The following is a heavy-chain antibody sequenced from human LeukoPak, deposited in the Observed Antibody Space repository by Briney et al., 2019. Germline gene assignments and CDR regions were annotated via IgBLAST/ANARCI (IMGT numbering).Heavy chain of an antibody. CDR1: GFTFSSYA. CDR3: VRGAYSSSWLNFDY. J-gene: IGHJ4*02. V-gene: IGHV3-30*04. Sequence: GRTLRLSCAASGFTFSSYAMHWVRQAPGKGLEWVALIPYDGSNKYYADSVKGRFTVSRDNSKNTLYLQMNSLRAEDTAVYYCVRGAYSSSWLNFDYWGQGTLVTVSS. CDR2: IPYDGSNK. D-gene: IGHD6-13*01.